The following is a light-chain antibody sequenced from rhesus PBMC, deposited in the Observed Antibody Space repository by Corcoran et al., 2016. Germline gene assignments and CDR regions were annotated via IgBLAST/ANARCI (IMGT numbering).Light chain of an antibody. CDR1: QGISSY. Sequence: DIQMTQSPSSLSASVGDTVTITCRASQGISSYLNWFQQKPGKAPKLLIYDASSLESGVPSRFSGSGSWTDFTPTISSLQPEDFAAYYCLQHNSYPLTFGGGTKVEIK. J-gene: IGKJ4*01. CDR2: DAS. V-gene: IGKV1-28*03. CDR3: LQHNSYPLT.